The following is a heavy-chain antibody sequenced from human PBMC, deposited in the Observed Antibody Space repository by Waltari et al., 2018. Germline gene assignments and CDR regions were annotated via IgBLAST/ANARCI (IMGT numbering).Heavy chain of an antibody. CDR1: GGSISSSSYY. CDR2: IYYSGTT. V-gene: IGHV4-39*01. CDR3: ATGMGRGVIITYNWFDP. J-gene: IGHJ5*02. D-gene: IGHD3-10*01. Sequence: QLQLQESGPGLVKPSETLSLTCTVSGGSISSSSYYWGWIRQPPGKGLGWIGSIYYSGTTYDNPARKSGVTKSVETSKNQCSVKLSSVTAADTAVYYWATGMGRGVIITYNWFDPWGQGTLVTVSS.